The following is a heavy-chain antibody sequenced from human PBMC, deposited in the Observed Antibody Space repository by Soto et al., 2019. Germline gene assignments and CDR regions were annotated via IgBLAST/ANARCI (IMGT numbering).Heavy chain of an antibody. CDR2: IYPGDSNT. J-gene: IGHJ5*02. D-gene: IGHD1-26*01. V-gene: IGHV5-51*01. CDR1: GYSFTSYW. Sequence: PGESLKISCKGSGYSFTSYWIGWVRQMPGKGLEWMGIIYPGDSNTRYSPSFQGQVTISADKSISTAYLQWSRLKASDTAMYYCARHRPREATAAYSWFDPWGQGTLVTVSS. CDR3: ARHRPREATAAYSWFDP.